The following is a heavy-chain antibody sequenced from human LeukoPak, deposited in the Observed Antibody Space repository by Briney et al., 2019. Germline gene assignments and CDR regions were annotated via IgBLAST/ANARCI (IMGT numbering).Heavy chain of an antibody. D-gene: IGHD3-9*01. Sequence: PGGSLRLSCAASGFTFSNYGMNWVRQTPDKGLEWVASISSTSSYIYYTDSVRGRFTISRDNTKNSLYLQMNSLRAEDTAVYYCARGSGVLDILTGSNDDAFDIWGQGTMVTVSS. CDR1: GFTFSNYG. V-gene: IGHV3-21*01. J-gene: IGHJ3*02. CDR2: ISSTSSYI. CDR3: ARGSGVLDILTGSNDDAFDI.